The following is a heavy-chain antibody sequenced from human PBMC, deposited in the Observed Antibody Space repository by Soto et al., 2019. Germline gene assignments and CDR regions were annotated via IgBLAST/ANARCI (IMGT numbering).Heavy chain of an antibody. D-gene: IGHD3-3*01. CDR2: ISSSGSTT. CDR3: AARSECDEAFDF. Sequence: GGSLRLSCAASGFTFYTYEMNWVRQAPGKGLEWVSYISSSGSTTYYADSVKGRFTISRDNAKNTLYLQMNSLRAEDTSIYYCAARSECDEAFDFWGQGTMVTVSS. CDR1: GFTFYTYE. J-gene: IGHJ3*01. V-gene: IGHV3-48*03.